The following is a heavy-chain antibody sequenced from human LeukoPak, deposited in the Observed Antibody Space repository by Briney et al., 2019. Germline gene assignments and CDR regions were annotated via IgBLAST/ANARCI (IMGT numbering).Heavy chain of an antibody. V-gene: IGHV4-39*01. CDR2: IYYSEST. J-gene: IGHJ6*02. CDR1: GGSVSSSTYY. D-gene: IGHD2-2*01. CDR3: TRRIGYCSSTSCLPYYSGMDV. Sequence: SETLSLTCTVSGGSVSSSTYYWGWIRQPPGKGLEWIGSIYYSESTYYNPSLKSRVTISVDTSKNQFSLKLSSVTAADTAVYYCTRRIGYCSSTSCLPYYSGMDVWGQGTTVTVSS.